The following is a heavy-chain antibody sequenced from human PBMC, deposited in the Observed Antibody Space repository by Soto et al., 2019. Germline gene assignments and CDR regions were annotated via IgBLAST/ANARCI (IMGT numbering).Heavy chain of an antibody. D-gene: IGHD1-26*01. CDR1: GGSISSGGYY. V-gene: IGHV4-31*03. CDR2: IFYSGTT. CDR3: AREGGSSNWFDP. Sequence: SETLSLTCTVSGGSISSGGYYWSWIRQYPGKGLEWIGNIFYSGTTSYNPSLKSRVAISIDTSKNQFSLKLSSVTAADTAVYYCAREGGSSNWFDPWGQGTLVTVS. J-gene: IGHJ5*02.